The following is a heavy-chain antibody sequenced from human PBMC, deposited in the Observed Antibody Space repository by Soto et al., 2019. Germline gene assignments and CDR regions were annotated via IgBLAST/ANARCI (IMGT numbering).Heavy chain of an antibody. Sequence: ASGKFSCQASGYTFSSYGISWVRQAPGQGLEWMGWISAYNGNTNYAQKLQGRVTMTTDTSTSTAYMELRSLRSDDTAVYYCASVRAGSNYRRYGMAVWAQGTTVTVSS. CDR1: GYTFSSYG. V-gene: IGHV1-18*01. CDR3: ASVRAGSNYRRYGMAV. J-gene: IGHJ6*02. CDR2: ISAYNGNT. D-gene: IGHD5-12*01.